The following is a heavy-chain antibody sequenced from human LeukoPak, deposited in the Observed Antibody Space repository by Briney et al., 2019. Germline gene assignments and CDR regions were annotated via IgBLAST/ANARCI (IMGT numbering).Heavy chain of an antibody. CDR3: ARRNHYFYYMDV. Sequence: SETLSLTCTVSGGSISTYYWSWIRQSPVKGLEWIGYIFPRGSAFYNPSLESRVTISLDTSENQFSLTLGSVTAADTAVYYCARRNHYFYYMDVWGKGTTVTVSS. CDR2: IFPRGSA. V-gene: IGHV4-4*09. CDR1: GGSISTYY. J-gene: IGHJ6*03.